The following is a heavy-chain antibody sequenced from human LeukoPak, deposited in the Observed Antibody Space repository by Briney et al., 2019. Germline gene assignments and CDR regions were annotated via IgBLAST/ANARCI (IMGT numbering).Heavy chain of an antibody. D-gene: IGHD3-22*01. J-gene: IGHJ2*01. CDR1: GFTVSSNY. Sequence: GGSLRLSCAASGFTVSSNYMSWARQAPGKGLEWVSVIYSGGSTYYADSVKGRFTISRDNSKNTLYLQMNSLRAEDTAVYYCARLTMTNWYFDLWGRGTLVTVSS. CDR2: IYSGGST. V-gene: IGHV3-53*01. CDR3: ARLTMTNWYFDL.